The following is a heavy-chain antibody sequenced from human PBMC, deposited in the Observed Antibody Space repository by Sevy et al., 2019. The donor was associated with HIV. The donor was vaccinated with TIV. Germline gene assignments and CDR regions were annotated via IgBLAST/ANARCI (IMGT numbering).Heavy chain of an antibody. D-gene: IGHD5-12*01. CDR1: GFTFGDYA. CDR2: IRSKAYGGTT. CDR3: TRDESAYDPPEYFQH. J-gene: IGHJ1*01. V-gene: IGHV3-49*03. Sequence: GGSLRLSCRASGFTFGDYAVSWFRQAPGKGLESVGFIRSKAYGGTTEYAASVKGRITISRDDSKSIAYLQMNSLKTEDTAVYYCTRDESAYDPPEYFQHWGQGTLVTVSS.